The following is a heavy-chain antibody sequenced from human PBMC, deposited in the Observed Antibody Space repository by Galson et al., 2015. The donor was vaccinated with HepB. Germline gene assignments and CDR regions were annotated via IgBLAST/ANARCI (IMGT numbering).Heavy chain of an antibody. J-gene: IGHJ4*02. Sequence: ETLSLTCTVSGGSISSSSYYWGWIRQPPGKGLEWIGSIYYSGSTYYNPSLKSRVTISVDTSKNQFSLKLSSVTAADTAVYYCARRSGDYGDYFSATGVDYWGQGTLVTVSS. V-gene: IGHV4-39*01. D-gene: IGHD4-17*01. CDR3: ARRSGDYGDYFSATGVDY. CDR2: IYYSGST. CDR1: GGSISSSSYY.